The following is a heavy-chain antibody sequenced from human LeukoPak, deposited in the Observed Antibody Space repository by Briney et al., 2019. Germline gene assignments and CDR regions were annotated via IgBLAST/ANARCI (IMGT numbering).Heavy chain of an antibody. Sequence: TTGGSLRLSCAVSGFTFSSYSMNWVRQAPGKGLEWVSSISSSSSYIYYADSVKGRFTISRDNAKKSLYLQMNSLRAEDTAVYYCARALGGGWRAFDIWGQGTMVTVSS. CDR2: ISSSSSYI. D-gene: IGHD6-19*01. V-gene: IGHV3-21*01. CDR3: ARALGGGWRAFDI. CDR1: GFTFSSYS. J-gene: IGHJ3*02.